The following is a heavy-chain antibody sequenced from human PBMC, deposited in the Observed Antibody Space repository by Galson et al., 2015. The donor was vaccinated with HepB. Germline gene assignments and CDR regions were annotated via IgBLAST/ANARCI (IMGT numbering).Heavy chain of an antibody. CDR1: GYTFIGYY. D-gene: IGHD4-17*01. Sequence: SVKVSCKASGYTFIGYYMHWVRQAPGQGLEWMGWINPNSGDTKYAQKFQGRVTMTRDTSISTAYMELRRLRSDDTAVYYCARFPRTTVTTYMDVWGQGTTVTVSS. V-gene: IGHV1-2*02. CDR3: ARFPRTTVTTYMDV. CDR2: INPNSGDT. J-gene: IGHJ6*02.